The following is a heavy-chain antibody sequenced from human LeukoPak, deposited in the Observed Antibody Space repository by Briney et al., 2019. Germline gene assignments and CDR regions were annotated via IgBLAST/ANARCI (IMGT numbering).Heavy chain of an antibody. CDR3: ARLSDSSGYYYLDY. CDR1: GYTFTGCY. V-gene: IGHV1-2*02. CDR2: INPNSGGT. D-gene: IGHD3-22*01. Sequence: GASVKVSCKASGYTFTGCYMHWVRQAPGQGLEWMGWINPNSGGTNYARKFQGRVTMTRDTSISTAYMELSRLRSDDTAVYYCARLSDSSGYYYLDYWGQGTLVTVSS. J-gene: IGHJ4*02.